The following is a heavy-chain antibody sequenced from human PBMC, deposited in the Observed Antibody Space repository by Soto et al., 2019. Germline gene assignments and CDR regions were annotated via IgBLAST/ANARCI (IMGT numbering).Heavy chain of an antibody. V-gene: IGHV2-5*02. CDR2: IYWDDDK. CDR3: AHYSSTSSFDY. CDR1: GFSLSTSGMG. D-gene: IGHD6-13*01. Sequence: SGPTLVNPTQTFALACTFSGFSLSTSGMGVGWIRQPPGKALEWLALIYWDDDKRYSPSLKSRLTITKDTSKNQVVLTMTNMDPVDTATYYCAHYSSTSSFDYWGQGTLVTVSS. J-gene: IGHJ4*02.